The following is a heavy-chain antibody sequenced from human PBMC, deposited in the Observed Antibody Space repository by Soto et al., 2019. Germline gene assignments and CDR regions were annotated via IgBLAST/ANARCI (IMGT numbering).Heavy chain of an antibody. CDR2: ISAYNGNT. CDR1: GYTFPSYG. J-gene: IGHJ4*02. CDR3: ARDSTFVSPDY. V-gene: IGHV1-18*01. Sequence: QVQLVQSGAEVKKPGASVKVSCKASGYTFPSYGINWVRQAPGQGLAWMGWISAYNGNTNYAQKHQGRVTMTTDTSTSTVYMELRSLRSDDTAVYFCARDSTFVSPDYWGQGTLVTVSS.